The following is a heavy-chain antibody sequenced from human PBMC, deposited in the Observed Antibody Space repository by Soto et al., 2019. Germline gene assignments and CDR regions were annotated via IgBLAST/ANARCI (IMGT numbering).Heavy chain of an antibody. CDR3: ARRNNVNYFNYFDY. D-gene: IGHD1-7*01. Sequence: QAQLQESGPGLVKPSETLSLTCTVSGDSVSSASYYWSWIRQPPGKGLEWVGYFYYSGYTNYKPSVKSRLIMTLDTSKSQLSLKLNSVTAADTAVYYCARRNNVNYFNYFDYWGQGILVTVSS. V-gene: IGHV4-61*01. CDR1: GDSVSSASYY. CDR2: FYYSGYT. J-gene: IGHJ4*02.